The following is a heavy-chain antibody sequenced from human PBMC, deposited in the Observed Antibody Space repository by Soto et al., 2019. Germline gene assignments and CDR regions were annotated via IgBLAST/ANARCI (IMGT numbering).Heavy chain of an antibody. Sequence: GGSLRLSCAASGFTFTNFAMSWVRQAPGRGLEWVSGIRISGDTTYYADSVMGRFTISRDNSKSTLYLQMNSLRAEDTAVYFCAKYRVYYSDYWGQGTLVTVSS. CDR1: GFTFTNFA. V-gene: IGHV3-23*01. D-gene: IGHD2-8*01. CDR2: IRISGDTT. CDR3: AKYRVYYSDY. J-gene: IGHJ4*02.